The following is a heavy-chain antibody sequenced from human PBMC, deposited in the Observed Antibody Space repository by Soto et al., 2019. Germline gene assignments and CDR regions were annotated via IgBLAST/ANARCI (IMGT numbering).Heavy chain of an antibody. V-gene: IGHV4-4*07. Sequence: LSLTCTVSGGSISSYYWSWIRQPAGKGLEWIGRIYTSGSTNYNPSLKSRVTMSVDTSKNQFSLKLSSVTAADTAVYYCARDREFGYSSSSFGYYYYGMDVRGQGTTVTVSS. CDR3: ARDREFGYSSSSFGYYYYGMDV. J-gene: IGHJ6*02. CDR2: IYTSGST. D-gene: IGHD6-6*01. CDR1: GGSISSYY.